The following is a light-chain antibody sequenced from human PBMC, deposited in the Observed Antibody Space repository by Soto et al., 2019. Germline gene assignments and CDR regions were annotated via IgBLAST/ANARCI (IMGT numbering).Light chain of an antibody. V-gene: IGKV3-20*01. J-gene: IGKJ5*01. CDR1: QSISGNY. Sequence: EIVLKQSPGTLSLSPGERATLSCRASQSISGNYLAWYQQKPGQAPRLLIYGASNRATGIPERFSGSGSGTDFTLTISRLEPQDSAMYYCQQYVISVTFGQGTRLENK. CDR2: GAS. CDR3: QQYVISVT.